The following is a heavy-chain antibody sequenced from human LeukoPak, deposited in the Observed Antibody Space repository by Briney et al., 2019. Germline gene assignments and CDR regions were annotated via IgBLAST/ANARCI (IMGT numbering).Heavy chain of an antibody. CDR1: GGTFSSYT. J-gene: IGHJ4*02. CDR3: ARDFYCGGDCYLPFDY. Sequence: SVKVSCKASGGTFSSYTISWVRQAPGQGLEWMGRIIPILGIANYAQKFQGRVTITADRYTSTAYMELSSLRSEDTAVYYCARDFYCGGDCYLPFDYWGQGTLVTVSS. V-gene: IGHV1-69*04. D-gene: IGHD2-21*01. CDR2: IIPILGIA.